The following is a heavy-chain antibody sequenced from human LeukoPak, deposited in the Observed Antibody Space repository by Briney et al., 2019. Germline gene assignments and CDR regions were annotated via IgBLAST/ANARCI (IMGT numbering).Heavy chain of an antibody. Sequence: ASVKVSCKASGYRFSGYFIHWVQQAPGQGLEWMGWIKPDTGRTNYARKFQGRVTMTSDTSVSAASMELSGLRPDDTALYYCARLIIGATRGPDYWGQGTLVTVSS. V-gene: IGHV1-2*02. CDR3: ARLIIGATRGPDY. CDR2: IKPDTGRT. J-gene: IGHJ4*02. D-gene: IGHD5-12*01. CDR1: GYRFSGYF.